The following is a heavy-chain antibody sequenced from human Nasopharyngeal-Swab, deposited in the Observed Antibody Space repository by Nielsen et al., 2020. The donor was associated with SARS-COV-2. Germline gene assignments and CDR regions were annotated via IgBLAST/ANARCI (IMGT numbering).Heavy chain of an antibody. D-gene: IGHD1-26*01. CDR3: ARRHSGIDYYYYYMDV. CDR1: GYTFTSYG. CDR2: ISAYNGNT. J-gene: IGHJ6*03. V-gene: IGHV1-18*01. Sequence: ASVKVSCKASGYTFTSYGISWVRQAPGQGLEWMGWISAYNGNTNYAQKLQGRVTMTTDTSTSTAYMELRSLRSDDTAVYYCARRHSGIDYYYYYMDVWGKGTTVTVSS.